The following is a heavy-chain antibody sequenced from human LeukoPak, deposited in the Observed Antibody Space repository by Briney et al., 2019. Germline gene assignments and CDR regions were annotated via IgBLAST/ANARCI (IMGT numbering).Heavy chain of an antibody. Sequence: SETLSLTCAVYGGSFSGYYWSWIRQPPGKGLEWIGEINHSGSTNYNPSRKSRVTMSVDTSKNQFSLKLSSVTAADTAVYYCARGRRGAAAGNYYYYYYYMDVWGKGTTVTVSS. D-gene: IGHD6-13*01. V-gene: IGHV4-34*01. J-gene: IGHJ6*03. CDR1: GGSFSGYY. CDR2: INHSGST. CDR3: ARGRRGAAAGNYYYYYYYMDV.